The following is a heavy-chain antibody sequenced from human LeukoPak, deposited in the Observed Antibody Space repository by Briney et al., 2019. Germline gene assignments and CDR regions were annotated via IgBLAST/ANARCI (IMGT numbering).Heavy chain of an antibody. V-gene: IGHV1-18*01. J-gene: IGHJ4*02. CDR3: ARGSYYDY. Sequence: WASVKDSCKASGYTFTSYGISWVRQAPGQGLEWVGWVSSYNGDTNYAQRFQGRVTMNTDTSTSTAYMELTSLRSDDTAVYYCARGSYYDYWGQGTLVTVPS. CDR1: GYTFTSYG. D-gene: IGHD1-26*01. CDR2: VSSYNGDT.